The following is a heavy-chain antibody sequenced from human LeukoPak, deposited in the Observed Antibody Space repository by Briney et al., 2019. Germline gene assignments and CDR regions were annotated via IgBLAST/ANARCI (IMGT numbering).Heavy chain of an antibody. Sequence: SQTLSLTCAISGDSVSSNNAAWNWIRQSPSRGLEWLGRTYYRSKWYYDYALSVEGRITVSPDTSKNQFSLQLNSVTPDDAAVYYCAGIAVTGLNWFTSWGQGTLVTVSS. D-gene: IGHD6-19*01. CDR2: TYYRSKWYY. CDR1: GDSVSSNNAA. J-gene: IGHJ5*01. V-gene: IGHV6-1*01. CDR3: AGIAVTGLNWFTS.